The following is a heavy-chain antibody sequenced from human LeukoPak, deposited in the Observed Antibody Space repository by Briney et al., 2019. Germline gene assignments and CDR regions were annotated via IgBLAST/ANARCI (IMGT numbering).Heavy chain of an antibody. CDR2: ISSSSNYI. D-gene: IGHD3-22*01. CDR3: ASGYDSSGYYFQFDY. Sequence: GGSLRLSCAASGFSFSSYSMNWVRQAPGKGLEWVSSISSSSNYIYYADSVKGRFTISRDNAKNSLYLQMNSLRAEDTAVYYCASGYDSSGYYFQFDYWGQGTLVTVSS. CDR1: GFSFSSYS. J-gene: IGHJ4*02. V-gene: IGHV3-21*01.